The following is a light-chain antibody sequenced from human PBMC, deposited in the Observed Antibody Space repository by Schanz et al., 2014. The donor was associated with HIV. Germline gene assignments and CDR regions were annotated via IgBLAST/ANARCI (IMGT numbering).Light chain of an antibody. CDR1: QSIASY. V-gene: IGKV1-39*01. Sequence: DIQMTQSPSSLSASVGDRVTITCRASQSIASYFNWYQQKPGKAPKLLIYEASSLQSGVPSRFSGSGSGTDFTLAISSLHPEDFATYYCQQTYSLPVTFGQGTKVEIK. CDR3: QQTYSLPVT. J-gene: IGKJ1*01. CDR2: EAS.